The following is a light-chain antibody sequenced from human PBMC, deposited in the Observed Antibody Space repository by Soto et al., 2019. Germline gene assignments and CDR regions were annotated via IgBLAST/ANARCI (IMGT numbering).Light chain of an antibody. CDR2: DSS. Sequence: EIVLTQSPATLSLSPGERATLSCRASQSVSTYLAWYQLKPGQAPRLLIYDSSNRATGIPARFSGSGSGTDFSLTISSLAPEDFAVYYCQQRSNWPPLTFGGGTKVEIK. CDR3: QQRSNWPPLT. J-gene: IGKJ4*01. V-gene: IGKV3-11*01. CDR1: QSVSTY.